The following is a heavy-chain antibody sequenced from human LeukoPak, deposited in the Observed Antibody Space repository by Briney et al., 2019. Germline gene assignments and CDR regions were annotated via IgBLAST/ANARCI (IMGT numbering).Heavy chain of an antibody. V-gene: IGHV3-23*01. Sequence: PGGSLRLSCAASGFTFSSYNMNWVRQAPGKGLEWVSAIYGSGDKTFYANSVRGRFTVSRDNSKSTLYLQMNSLRAEDTAVYYCAKSEHATSSADSFDIWGQGTMVTVSS. CDR3: AKSEHATSSADSFDI. J-gene: IGHJ3*02. D-gene: IGHD3-22*01. CDR1: GFTFSSYN. CDR2: IYGSGDKT.